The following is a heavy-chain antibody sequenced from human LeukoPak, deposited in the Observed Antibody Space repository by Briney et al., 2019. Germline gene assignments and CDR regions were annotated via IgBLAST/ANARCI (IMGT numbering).Heavy chain of an antibody. Sequence: SETLSLTCTVSGGSISGYYWSWIRQPPGKGLEWIGYIFSSGSTNYNPSLKSRVTISEDTSVNQFSLKLSSVTAADTAVYYCARHYYDRSDSYSFDYWGQGTLVSVSS. CDR3: ARHYYDRSDSYSFDY. J-gene: IGHJ4*02. CDR2: IFSSGST. CDR1: GGSISGYY. V-gene: IGHV4-59*08. D-gene: IGHD3-22*01.